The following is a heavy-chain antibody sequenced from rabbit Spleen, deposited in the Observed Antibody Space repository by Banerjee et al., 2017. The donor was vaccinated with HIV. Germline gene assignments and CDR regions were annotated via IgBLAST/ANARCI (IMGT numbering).Heavy chain of an antibody. CDR2: IDTGSSGFT. D-gene: IGHD2-1*01. J-gene: IGHJ3*01. Sequence: QSLEESGGDLVKPGASLTLTCTASGIDFSSYYYMCWVRQAPGKGLEWIACIDTGSSGFTYFASWAKGRFTCSKTSSTTVTLQMTSLTASDTATYFCVRGYDDYGDYTRLDLWAQGPWSPS. CDR1: GIDFSSYYY. V-gene: IGHV1S40*01. CDR3: VRGYDDYGDYTRLDL.